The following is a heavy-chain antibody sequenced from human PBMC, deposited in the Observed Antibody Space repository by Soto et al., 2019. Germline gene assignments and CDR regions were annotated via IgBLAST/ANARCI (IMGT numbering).Heavy chain of an antibody. CDR2: ISAYNGNT. V-gene: IGHV1-18*01. CDR1: GYTFTSYG. J-gene: IGHJ4*02. Sequence: QVQLVQSGAEVKKPGASVKVSCKASGYTFTSYGISWVRQAPGQGLEWMGWISAYNGNTNYAQKIQGRVTMTTDTATSTAYMELRSLRSDDTAVYYCAREMGGYCSGGSCYACDYWGQGTLVTVSS. CDR3: AREMGGYCSGGSCYACDY. D-gene: IGHD2-15*01.